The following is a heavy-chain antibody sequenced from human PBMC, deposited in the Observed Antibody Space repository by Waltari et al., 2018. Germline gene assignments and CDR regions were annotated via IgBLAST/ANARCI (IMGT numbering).Heavy chain of an antibody. CDR3: ARDWRGSSGSLGFDY. V-gene: IGHV3-53*01. CDR1: GFTVSSNY. CDR2: IYSGGSS. Sequence: EVQLVESGGGLIQPGGSLRLSCAASGFTVSSNYMSWVRQAPGKGLEWVSVIYSGGSSDYADSVKGRFTISRDNSKNTLYLQMNSLRAEDTAVYYCARDWRGSSGSLGFDYWGQGTLVTVSS. J-gene: IGHJ4*02. D-gene: IGHD3-22*01.